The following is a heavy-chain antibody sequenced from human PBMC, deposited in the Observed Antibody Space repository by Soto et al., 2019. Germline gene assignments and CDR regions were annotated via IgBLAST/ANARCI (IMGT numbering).Heavy chain of an antibody. CDR3: ARDRHPTYYDFWSGWYYYYGMDV. CDR2: IYYSGST. CDR1: GGSISSGDYY. D-gene: IGHD3-3*01. Sequence: QVQLQESGPGLVKPSQTLSLTCTVSGGSISSGDYYWSWIRQPPGKGLEWIGYIYYSGSTYYNPSLKSRVTISVDTSKNQFSLQLSSVTAADTAVYYCARDRHPTYYDFWSGWYYYYGMDVWGQGTTVTVSS. J-gene: IGHJ6*02. V-gene: IGHV4-30-4*01.